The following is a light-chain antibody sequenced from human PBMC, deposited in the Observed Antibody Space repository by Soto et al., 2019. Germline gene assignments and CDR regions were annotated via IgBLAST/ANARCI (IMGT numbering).Light chain of an antibody. J-gene: IGKJ5*01. CDR3: QQYNNWSPPIT. CDR2: GAS. Sequence: EIIVTQSPATLSVSPGERATLSCRASQSIGSNLAWYQHKPGQAPRLLIYGASTRATDIPARFSGSGSGTDFTLTISSLQSEDSAVYYCQQYNNWSPPITFGQGTRLEIK. V-gene: IGKV3-15*01. CDR1: QSIGSN.